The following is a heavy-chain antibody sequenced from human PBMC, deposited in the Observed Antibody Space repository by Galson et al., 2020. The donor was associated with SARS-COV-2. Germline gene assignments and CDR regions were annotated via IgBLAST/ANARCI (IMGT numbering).Heavy chain of an antibody. CDR2: IPDSGVNT. V-gene: IGHV3-23*01. J-gene: IGHJ6*03. Sequence: GGSLRLSCAASGFPFSNYAMSWVRQAPGKGLEWVSTIPDSGVNTYYADSVKGRFTISRDNSKNTLYLQMYSLRAEDTAVYYCAKAGGPAYYYYMDVWGKGTTVTVSS. D-gene: IGHD2-15*01. CDR1: GFPFSNYA. CDR3: AKAGGPAYYYYMDV.